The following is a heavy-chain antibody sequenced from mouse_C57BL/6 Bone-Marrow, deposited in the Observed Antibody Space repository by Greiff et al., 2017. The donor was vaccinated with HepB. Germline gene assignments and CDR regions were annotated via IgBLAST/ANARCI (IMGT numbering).Heavy chain of an antibody. Sequence: EVQVVESGGDLVKPGGSLKLSCAASGFTFSSYGMSWVRQTPDKRLEWVATISSGGSYTYYPDSVKGRFTISRDNAKNTLYLQMSSLKSEDTAMYYCARLHYGSSSYWYFDVWGTGTTVTVSS. D-gene: IGHD1-1*01. CDR1: GFTFSSYG. CDR3: ARLHYGSSSYWYFDV. CDR2: ISSGGSYT. V-gene: IGHV5-6*01. J-gene: IGHJ1*03.